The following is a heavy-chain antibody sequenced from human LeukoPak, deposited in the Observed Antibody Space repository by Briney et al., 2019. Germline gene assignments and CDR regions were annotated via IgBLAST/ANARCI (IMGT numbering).Heavy chain of an antibody. V-gene: IGHV3-21*01. Sequence: PGGTLRLSCAASGFTFSSYSMNWVRQAPGKGLEWVSSISSSSSYIYYADSVKGRFTISRDNAKNSLHLLMNSLRAEDTAVYYCARERGDSMALYYYYMDVWGKGTTVTVSS. CDR3: ARERGDSMALYYYYMDV. CDR1: GFTFSSYS. D-gene: IGHD4/OR15-4a*01. CDR2: ISSSSSYI. J-gene: IGHJ6*03.